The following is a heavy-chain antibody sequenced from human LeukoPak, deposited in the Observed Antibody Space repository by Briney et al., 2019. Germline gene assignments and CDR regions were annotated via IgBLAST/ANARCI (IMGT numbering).Heavy chain of an antibody. CDR1: GGSISSHY. CDR2: IYYSGST. V-gene: IGHV4-59*11. CDR3: ARETANDALDI. Sequence: SETLSLTCTVSGGSISSHYWSWIRQPPGKGLEWIGYIYYSGSTNYNPSLKSRVTISVDTSKNQFSLKLSSVTAADTAVYYCARETANDALDIWGQGTMVTVSS. J-gene: IGHJ3*02.